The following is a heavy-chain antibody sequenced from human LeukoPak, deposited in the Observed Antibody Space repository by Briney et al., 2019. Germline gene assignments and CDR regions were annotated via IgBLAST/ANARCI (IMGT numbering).Heavy chain of an antibody. CDR1: GYTLTELS. V-gene: IGHV1-24*01. D-gene: IGHD7-27*01. Sequence: ASVKVSCKVSGYTLTELSMRWVRQAPGKGLEWMGGFDPEDGETIYAQKFQGRVTMTRSTSMSTAYMELSSLRSEDTAVYYCARGPPNWGYDYWGQGTLVTVSS. CDR3: ARGPPNWGYDY. J-gene: IGHJ4*02. CDR2: FDPEDGET.